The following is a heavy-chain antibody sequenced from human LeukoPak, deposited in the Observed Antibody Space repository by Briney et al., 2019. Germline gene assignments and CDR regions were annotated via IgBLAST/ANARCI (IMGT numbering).Heavy chain of an antibody. CDR3: ARVQSNGRILIAGFEY. CDR2: IKHDGSEE. V-gene: IGHV3-7*03. D-gene: IGHD2-21*01. J-gene: IGHJ4*02. Sequence: GGSLRLSCAASGLTFSGYDMHWVRQAPGKGLEWVASIKHDGSEEHYVDSVKGRFSISRDNAKNSLYLQVNSLRVEDTAVYHCARVQSNGRILIAGFEYWGQGTLVTVSS. CDR1: GLTFSGYD.